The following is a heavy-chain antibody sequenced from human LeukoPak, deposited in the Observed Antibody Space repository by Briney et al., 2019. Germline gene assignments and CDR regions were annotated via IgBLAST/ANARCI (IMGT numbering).Heavy chain of an antibody. Sequence: GGSLRLSCAASGFTFSNYAMNWVRQAPGKGLEWVSAISGSGGSTYYADSVKGRFTISRDNSKNTLYLQMNSLRAEDTAVYYCAKTYDFWSGYFHYFDYWGQGTLVTVSS. CDR1: GFTFSNYA. J-gene: IGHJ4*02. D-gene: IGHD3-3*01. V-gene: IGHV3-23*01. CDR2: ISGSGGST. CDR3: AKTYDFWSGYFHYFDY.